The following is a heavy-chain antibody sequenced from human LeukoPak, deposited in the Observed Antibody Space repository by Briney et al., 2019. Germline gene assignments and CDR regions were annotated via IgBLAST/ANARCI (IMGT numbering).Heavy chain of an antibody. J-gene: IGHJ4*02. V-gene: IGHV1-69*13. Sequence: SVKVSCKASGGTFSSYAISWLRQAPGQGLEWMGGIIPIFGTANYAQKFQGRVTITADESTSTAYMELSSLRSEDTAVYYCARGIVGATAYFDYWGQGTLVTVSS. CDR2: IIPIFGTA. CDR3: ARGIVGATAYFDY. CDR1: GGTFSSYA. D-gene: IGHD1-26*01.